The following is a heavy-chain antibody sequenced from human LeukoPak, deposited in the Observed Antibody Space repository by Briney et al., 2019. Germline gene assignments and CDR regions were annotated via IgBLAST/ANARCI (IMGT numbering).Heavy chain of an antibody. Sequence: SETLSLTCTVSGASFSNDYWSWVRQAPGKGLEWIGYIYHNGRTNYSPSLKSRITMSIDTSQNQFSLKLTSVTAADTAVYYCARASEGIGYFDTWGRGSLITVSS. J-gene: IGHJ4*02. CDR2: IYHNGRT. CDR1: GASFSNDY. D-gene: IGHD3-3*01. V-gene: IGHV4-59*01. CDR3: ARASEGIGYFDT.